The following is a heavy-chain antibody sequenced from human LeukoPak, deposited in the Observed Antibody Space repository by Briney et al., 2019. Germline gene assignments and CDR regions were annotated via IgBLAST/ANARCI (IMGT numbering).Heavy chain of an antibody. J-gene: IGHJ4*02. CDR1: GFLFRTYA. CDR2: ISYDGSNE. D-gene: IGHD2-15*01. CDR3: AKGGYCSGGSCYPGLDY. Sequence: GGSLRLSCAASGFLFRTYAMHWVRQSPDKGLEWVAVISYDGSNEYYADSVKGRFTISRDNSKSTLFLQMNSLRTEDTAVYYCAKGGYCSGGSCYPGLDYWGQGTLVTVSS. V-gene: IGHV3-30-3*01.